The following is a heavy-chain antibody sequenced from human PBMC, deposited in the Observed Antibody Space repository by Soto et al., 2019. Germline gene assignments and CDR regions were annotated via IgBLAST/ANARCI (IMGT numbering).Heavy chain of an antibody. Sequence: EVQLVESRGGLVQPGGSLRLSCAASGFTVTTYWMTWVRQAPGKGPEWVANIKEDGSEKNYVDSVKGRFTISRDKANNAVYLQINSLRVEDTAVYYCAKVVGISGAYGDRAVDIWGPGTMVTVSS. CDR2: IKEDGSEK. D-gene: IGHD4-17*01. V-gene: IGHV3-7*01. CDR1: GFTVTTYW. J-gene: IGHJ3*02. CDR3: AKVVGISGAYGDRAVDI.